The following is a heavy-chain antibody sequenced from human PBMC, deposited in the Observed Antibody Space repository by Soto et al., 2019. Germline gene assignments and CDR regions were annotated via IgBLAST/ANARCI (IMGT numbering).Heavy chain of an antibody. CDR1: GCTFTSYG. CDR2: ISAYNGNT. V-gene: IGHV1-18*04. Sequence: QVQLVQSGAEVKKPGASVKVSCKASGCTFTSYGISWVRQAPGQGLEWMGWISAYNGNTNYAQKLQGRVTMTTDTSASTAYMELRSLRSDDTAVYYCARDPPYCSSTTCNWFDPWGQGTLVTVSS. J-gene: IGHJ5*02. D-gene: IGHD2-15*01. CDR3: ARDPPYCSSTTCNWFDP.